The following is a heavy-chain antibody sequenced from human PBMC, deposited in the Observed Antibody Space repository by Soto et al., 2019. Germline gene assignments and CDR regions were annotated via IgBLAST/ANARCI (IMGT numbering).Heavy chain of an antibody. V-gene: IGHV1-69*12. J-gene: IGHJ6*02. CDR2: IIPIFDTA. CDR3: GRHDCISSSCYYYYYYSMDV. CDR1: GGTFSSYA. Sequence: QVQLVQSGAEVKKPGSSVKVSCKTSGGTFSSYAISWVRQAPGQGLEWMGGIIPIFDTANYAQKFQGRVTITADESTSTPYMEVSSLRSEDTAVYYCGRHDCISSSCYYYYYYSMDVWGQGTTVTVSS. D-gene: IGHD2-2*01.